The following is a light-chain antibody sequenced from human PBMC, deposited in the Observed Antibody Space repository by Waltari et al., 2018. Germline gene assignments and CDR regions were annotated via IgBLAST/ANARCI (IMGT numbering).Light chain of an antibody. CDR2: EFS. CDR1: NNDVGYYNY. V-gene: IGLV2-14*01. J-gene: IGLJ3*02. CDR3: SSYSSSSSLV. Sequence: QSALTQPASVSGSPGQSITISCPVTNNDVGYYNYVSWYQQPPGKAPKLMIYEFSERPSGVSNRLSGSKAGSTASLTISGLQAEDEADYYCSSYSSSSSLVFGGGTKLTVL.